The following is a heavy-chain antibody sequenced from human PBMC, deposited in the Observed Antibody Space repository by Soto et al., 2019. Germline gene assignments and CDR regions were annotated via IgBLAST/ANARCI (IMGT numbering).Heavy chain of an antibody. CDR3: VRDRVYSGSSGSFDI. D-gene: IGHD6-6*01. CDR2: IYYSGST. J-gene: IGHJ3*02. Sequence: SETLSLTCTVSGDSITSYYWSWIRQPPGKGLEWIGYIYYSGSTNYNPSLKSRVSMSVDTSRNQFSLKLSSVTAADTAVYYCVRDRVYSGSSGSFDIWGRGTMVNVS. CDR1: GDSITSYY. V-gene: IGHV4-59*01.